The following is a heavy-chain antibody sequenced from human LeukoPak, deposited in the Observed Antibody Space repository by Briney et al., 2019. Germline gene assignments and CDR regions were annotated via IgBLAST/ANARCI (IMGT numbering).Heavy chain of an antibody. V-gene: IGHV4-39*07. CDR2: VYYSGTT. J-gene: IGHJ4*02. D-gene: IGHD1-7*01. CDR3: ARELELRY. CDR1: GGSISLSYYY. Sequence: SETLSLTCSVSGGSISLSYYYWGWIRQPPGKALEWIGSVYYSGTTSYNPSLKSRVTISVDRSKNQFSLKLSSVTAADTAVYYCARELELRYWGQGTLVTVSS.